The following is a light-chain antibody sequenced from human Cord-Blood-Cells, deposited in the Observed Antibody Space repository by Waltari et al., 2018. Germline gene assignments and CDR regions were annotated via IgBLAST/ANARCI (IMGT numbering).Light chain of an antibody. V-gene: IGLV7-43*01. CDR1: TGAVTSGYY. CDR2: SNS. Sequence: QTVVTQEPSLTVSPGGTVTLTCASSTGAVTSGYYPNWFQQKPGQAPRALIYSNSIKHCGTPARCSGSLLGGKAALTLSGVQPEDEAEYYCLLYYGGANWVCGGGTKRTVL. CDR3: LLYYGGANWV. J-gene: IGLJ3*02.